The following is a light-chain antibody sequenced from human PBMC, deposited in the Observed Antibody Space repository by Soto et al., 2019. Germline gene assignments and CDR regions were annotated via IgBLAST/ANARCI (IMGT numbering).Light chain of an antibody. J-gene: IGKJ4*01. CDR1: QSVLYSSNNKNY. CDR2: WAS. CDR3: QQYYTTPLT. V-gene: IGKV4-1*01. Sequence: DIVMTQSPDSLAVSLGERATINCKSSQSVLYSSNNKNYSAWYQQTPGQPPKLLIYWASTRESGVPDRFSGSGSGTDFTLTISSLQAEDVAVYYCQQYYTTPLTFGGGTKVDIK.